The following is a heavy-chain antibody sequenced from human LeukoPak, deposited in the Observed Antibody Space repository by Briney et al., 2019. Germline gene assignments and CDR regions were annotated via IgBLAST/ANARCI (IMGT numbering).Heavy chain of an antibody. CDR3: ATSTGGYSDLYFHY. D-gene: IGHD3-22*01. J-gene: IGHJ4*02. CDR1: GYTFTAYG. Sequence: ASEKVSCKASGYTFTAYGISWVRQAPGQGLEWMGWISGYNGDTKYAQRFEGRVTMTTDTSTTTAFMDLRSLRSDDTAVYFCATSTGGYSDLYFHYWGQGTLVSVSS. CDR2: ISGYNGDT. V-gene: IGHV1-18*01.